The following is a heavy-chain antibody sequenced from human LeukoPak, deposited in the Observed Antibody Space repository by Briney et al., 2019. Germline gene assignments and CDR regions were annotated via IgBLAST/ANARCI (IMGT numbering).Heavy chain of an antibody. V-gene: IGHV1-2*02. J-gene: IGHJ4*02. CDR1: GYTFTGYY. CDR3: ARDPPGYVKTLDY. CDR2: INPNSGGT. D-gene: IGHD5-12*01. Sequence: ASVKISCKASGYTFTGYYMHRVRQAPGQGLEWMGWINPNSGGTNYAQKFQGRVTMTRDTSISTAYMELSRLRSDDTAVYYCARDPPGYVKTLDYWGQGTLVTVSS.